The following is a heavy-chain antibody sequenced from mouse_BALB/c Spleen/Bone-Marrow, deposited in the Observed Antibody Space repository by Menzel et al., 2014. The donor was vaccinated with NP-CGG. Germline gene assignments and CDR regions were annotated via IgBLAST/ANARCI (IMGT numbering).Heavy chain of an antibody. CDR1: GFTFSSYA. V-gene: IGHV5-6-5*01. CDR3: VYGNYSYYYAMDF. J-gene: IGHJ4*01. Sequence: EVQVVESGGGLVKPGGSLKLSCAASGFTFSSYAMSWVRPTPEKRLEWVASISSGGSTFYPDSVKGRFTISRENARNILYLQMSSLRSEDTAMYYCVYGNYSYYYAMDFWGQGTSVTVSS. CDR2: ISSGGST. D-gene: IGHD2-1*01.